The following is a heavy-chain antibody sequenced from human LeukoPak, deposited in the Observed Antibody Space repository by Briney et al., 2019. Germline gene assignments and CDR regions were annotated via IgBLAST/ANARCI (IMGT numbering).Heavy chain of an antibody. Sequence: GGSLRLSCAASGFTVSSNYMSWVRQAPGKGLEWVSTISGSAARTYYADSVKGRFTISRDNSKNTVYLQMNSLRAEDTAVYYCVKLLYDSSGYYQRYFDSWGQGTLVTVSS. CDR1: GFTVSSNY. CDR2: ISGSAART. D-gene: IGHD3-22*01. V-gene: IGHV3-23*01. J-gene: IGHJ4*02. CDR3: VKLLYDSSGYYQRYFDS.